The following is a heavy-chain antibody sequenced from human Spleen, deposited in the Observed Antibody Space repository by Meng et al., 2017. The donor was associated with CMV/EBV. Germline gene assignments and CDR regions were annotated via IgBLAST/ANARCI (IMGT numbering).Heavy chain of an antibody. CDR3: ATEVSSAGAFDY. D-gene: IGHD6-13*01. Sequence: GGSLRLSCAASGFTFSSYTMNWVRQAPGKGLEWVSSISSSSSYMYYADSLKGRFTISRDNAKNSLYLQMNSLRAEDTAVYYCATEVSSAGAFDYWGQGTLVTVSS. V-gene: IGHV3-21*06. CDR1: GFTFSSYT. CDR2: ISSSSSYM. J-gene: IGHJ4*02.